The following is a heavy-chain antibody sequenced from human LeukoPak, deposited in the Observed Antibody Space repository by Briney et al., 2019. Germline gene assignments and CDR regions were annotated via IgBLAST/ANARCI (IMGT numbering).Heavy chain of an antibody. V-gene: IGHV3-30*18. CDR1: GFTFSSYG. CDR3: AKDKPPVATIWYYFDY. D-gene: IGHD5-12*01. CDR2: ISYDGSNK. Sequence: GGSLRLSCAASGFTFSSYGMHWVRQTPGKGLEWVAVISYDGSNKYYADSVKGRFTISRDNSKNTLYLQMNSLRAEDTAVYYCAKDKPPVATIWYYFDYWGQGTLVTVSS. J-gene: IGHJ4*02.